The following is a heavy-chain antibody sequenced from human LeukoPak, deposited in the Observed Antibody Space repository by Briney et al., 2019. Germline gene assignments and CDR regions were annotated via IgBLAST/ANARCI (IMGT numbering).Heavy chain of an antibody. D-gene: IGHD5-12*01. J-gene: IGHJ2*01. Sequence: SETLSLTCTVSGGSISSYYWTWIRQPAGKGLEWIGRIYSSGSTNHNPSLKSRVTMSVDTSKNQFSLTPSSVTAADTAVYYCARRISGYDTPNTGYFDLWGRGTLVTVSS. CDR1: GGSISSYY. CDR2: IYSSGST. V-gene: IGHV4-4*07. CDR3: ARRISGYDTPNTGYFDL.